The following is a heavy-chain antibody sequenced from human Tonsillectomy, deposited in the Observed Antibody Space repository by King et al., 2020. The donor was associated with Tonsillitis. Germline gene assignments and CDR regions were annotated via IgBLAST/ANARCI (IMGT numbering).Heavy chain of an antibody. CDR3: ASSIGAFDL. V-gene: IGHV3-74*01. CDR2: IKSDGSST. CDR1: GFTFSSYW. J-gene: IGHJ3*01. Sequence: VQLVESGGDLVQPGGSLRLSCEASGFTFSSYWMHWVRQVPGKGLVWVSRIKSDGSSTTYADSVKGRFTISRDNAKNTLYLQMNSLRAEDTAVYYCASSIGAFDLRGQGTMVTVSS. D-gene: IGHD3-16*01.